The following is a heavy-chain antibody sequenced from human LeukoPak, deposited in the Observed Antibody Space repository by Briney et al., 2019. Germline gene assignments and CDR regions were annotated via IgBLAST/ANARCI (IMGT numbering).Heavy chain of an antibody. CDR2: IWYDGSNK. V-gene: IGHV3-33*01. J-gene: IGHJ4*02. D-gene: IGHD3-22*01. Sequence: PGGSLRLSCVASGFIFSNYGMHWVRQAPGKGLEWVAVIWYDGSNKYYADSVKGRFTISRDNFKNTVYLQMNSLRVEDTAIYYCARDDYYDRSGYPGYWGQGTLVTVSS. CDR3: ARDDYYDRSGYPGY. CDR1: GFIFSNYG.